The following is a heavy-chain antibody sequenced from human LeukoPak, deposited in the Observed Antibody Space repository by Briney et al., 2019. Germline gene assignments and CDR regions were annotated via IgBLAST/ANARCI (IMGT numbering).Heavy chain of an antibody. V-gene: IGHV3-64*01. D-gene: IGHD5-12*01. CDR1: GFTFSRYA. Sequence: GGSLRLSCAASGFTFSRYATHWVRQAPGKGLEYVSAISSNGGTTYYANSVKGRFTISRDNSKNTLYLQMGSLRTEDMAVYYCARDCYSGYGFNCPGDYWGQGTLVTVSS. CDR2: ISSNGGTT. J-gene: IGHJ4*02. CDR3: ARDCYSGYGFNCPGDY.